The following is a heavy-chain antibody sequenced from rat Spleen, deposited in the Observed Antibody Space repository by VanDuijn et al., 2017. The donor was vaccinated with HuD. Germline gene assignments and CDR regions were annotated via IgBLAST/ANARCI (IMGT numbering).Heavy chain of an antibody. CDR2: ISYDDSKT. V-gene: IGHV5-7*01. CDR3: TRRGYLSDWYFDF. CDR1: GFTFSNYY. J-gene: IGHJ1*01. Sequence: EVQMVESGGGLVKPGRSLKLSCAASGFTFSNYYVAWVRQAPTKGLEWVATISYDDSKTYYRDSVKGRFTISRDNARSTLNLQMDSLRSEDTAIYYCTRRGYLSDWYFDFWGPGTMVTVSS. D-gene: IGHD4-4*01.